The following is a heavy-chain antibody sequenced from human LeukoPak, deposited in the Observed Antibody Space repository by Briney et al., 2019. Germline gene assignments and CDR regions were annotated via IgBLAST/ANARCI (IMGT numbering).Heavy chain of an antibody. CDR3: TRDAAIYDSSGYYYLW. CDR1: GGTFSRYA. CDR2: ITPMFGTA. V-gene: IGHV1-69*13. Sequence: GASVKVSCKAFGGTFSRYAISWVRQAPGQGLEWMGGITPMFGTANYAQKFQGRVTITADESTSTAYMELSSLGYEDTAVYYCTRDAAIYDSSGYYYLWWGQGTLVTVSS. J-gene: IGHJ4*02. D-gene: IGHD3-22*01.